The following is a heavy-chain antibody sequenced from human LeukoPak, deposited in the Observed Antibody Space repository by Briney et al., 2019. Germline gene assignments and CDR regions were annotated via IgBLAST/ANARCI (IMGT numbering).Heavy chain of an antibody. D-gene: IGHD3-10*01. Sequence: GGSLRLSCAASGFTFEDYGMSWVRQAPGKGLEWVSGISWNGGTTSYADSVQGRFSISRDNANNSLYLRMNSLRAEDTALYYCARGFYGSGGYYPYYFDYWGQGTLVTVS. J-gene: IGHJ4*02. CDR3: ARGFYGSGGYYPYYFDY. V-gene: IGHV3-20*04. CDR1: GFTFEDYG. CDR2: ISWNGGTT.